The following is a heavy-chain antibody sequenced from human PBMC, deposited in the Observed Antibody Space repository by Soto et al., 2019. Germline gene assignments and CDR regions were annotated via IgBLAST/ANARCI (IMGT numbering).Heavy chain of an antibody. CDR2: ISGSGDGT. D-gene: IGHD3-9*01. V-gene: IGHV3-23*01. Sequence: EVQLLESGGGLVQPGGSLRLSCAASGFTFSSYAMSWVRQAPGKGLECVSSISGSGDGTYYADSMKGPFTISRDNSKNTLYLQMNRLSAEDTAVYYFAKCEWTGSKEGWDYCGQGILVTVFS. CDR3: AKCEWTGSKEGWDY. CDR1: GFTFSSYA. J-gene: IGHJ4*02.